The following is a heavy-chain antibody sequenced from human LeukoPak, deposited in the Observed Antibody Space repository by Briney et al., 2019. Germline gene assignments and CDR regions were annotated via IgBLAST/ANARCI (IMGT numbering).Heavy chain of an antibody. CDR1: GYTFTSYG. Sequence: GASVKVSCKASGYTFTSYGISWVRQAPGQGLEWMGWISAYNGNTNYAQKLQGRVTMTRDTSTSTVYMELSSLRSEDTAVYYCARDGGYYYDSSGYIDYWGQGTLVTVSS. D-gene: IGHD3-22*01. J-gene: IGHJ4*02. V-gene: IGHV1-18*01. CDR2: ISAYNGNT. CDR3: ARDGGYYYDSSGYIDY.